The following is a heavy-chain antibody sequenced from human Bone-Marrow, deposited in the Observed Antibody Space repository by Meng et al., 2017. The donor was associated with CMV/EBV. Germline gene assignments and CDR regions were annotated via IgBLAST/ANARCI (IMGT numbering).Heavy chain of an antibody. D-gene: IGHD2-21*01. CDR2: IILIFDTA. J-gene: IGHJ5*02. CDR1: GGTFSSYA. V-gene: IGHV1-69*05. Sequence: SVKVSCKASGGTFSSYAISWVRQAPGQGLEWIGGIILIFDTANYAQKFQGRVTITTDESTSTAYMELSSLRSEDTAVYYCARVHDPQSMMRVAPWGQGTLVTVSS. CDR3: ARVHDPQSMMRVAP.